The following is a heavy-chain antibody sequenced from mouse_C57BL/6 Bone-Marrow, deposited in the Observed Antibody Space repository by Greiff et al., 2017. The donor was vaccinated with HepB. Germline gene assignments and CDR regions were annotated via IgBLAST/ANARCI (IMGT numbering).Heavy chain of an antibody. CDR2: INPNNGGT. Sequence: VQLQQSGPELVKPGASVKISCKASGYTFTDYYMNWVKQSHGKSLEWVGDINPNNGGTSYNQKFKGKATLTLDKSSSTAYMELRSLTSEDSAVYYCARHLPFAYWGQGTLVTVSA. CDR3: ARHLPFAY. V-gene: IGHV1-26*01. CDR1: GYTFTDYY. D-gene: IGHD6-1*01. J-gene: IGHJ3*01.